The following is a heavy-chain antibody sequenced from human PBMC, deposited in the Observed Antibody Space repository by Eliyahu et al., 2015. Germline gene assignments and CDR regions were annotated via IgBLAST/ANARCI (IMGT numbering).Heavy chain of an antibody. Sequence: QVQLVESGGGVVQPGRSLRLSCAAXGFTXSXXGMPWVRRAPGKGLGWVAVISYDGSNKYYADSVKGRFTISRDNSKNTLYLQMNSLRAEDTAVYYCAKDSYYYDSSGYYPHYYYYYMDVWGKGTTVTVSS. CDR2: ISYDGSNK. CDR1: GFTXSXXG. J-gene: IGHJ6*03. CDR3: AKDSYYYDSSGYYPHYYYYYMDV. D-gene: IGHD3-22*01. V-gene: IGHV3-30*18.